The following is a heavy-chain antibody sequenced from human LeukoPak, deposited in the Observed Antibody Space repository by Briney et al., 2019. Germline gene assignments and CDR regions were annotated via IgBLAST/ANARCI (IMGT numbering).Heavy chain of an antibody. CDR1: GGPFSGFY. CDR3: ARVIFCGGRNQYIWVDA. Sequence: SETLSLTCAVSGGPFSGFYWSWIRQPPGKGLEWIGEINHGGSTNYNPSLKSRVTISVGTFKNQFFLRLRSMTAADTAVYYCARVIFCGGRNQYIWVDAWGQGTLVTVSS. J-gene: IGHJ5*02. CDR2: INHGGST. V-gene: IGHV4-34*01. D-gene: IGHD3/OR15-3a*01.